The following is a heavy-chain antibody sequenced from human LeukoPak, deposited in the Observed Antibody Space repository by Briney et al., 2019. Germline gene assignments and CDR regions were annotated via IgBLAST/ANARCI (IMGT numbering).Heavy chain of an antibody. D-gene: IGHD3-22*01. CDR1: GASVTSSY. CDR2: IYASGST. V-gene: IGHV4-4*07. CDR3: ARDLGYDSSGCHY. J-gene: IGHJ4*02. Sequence: SETLSLTCTVSGASVTSSYWSWIRQPAGKGLEWIRRIYASGSTNYNPSVKSRVTMSVDTSKNQFSLKVNSVTAADTAMYYCARDLGYDSSGCHYWGQGILVTVSS.